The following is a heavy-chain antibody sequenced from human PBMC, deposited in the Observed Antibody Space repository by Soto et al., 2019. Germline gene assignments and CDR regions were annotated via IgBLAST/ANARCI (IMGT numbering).Heavy chain of an antibody. CDR3: ARDRGGYYDFWSGPARYWFDP. Sequence: QVQLQQWGAGLLKPSETLSLTCAVYGGSFSGYYWSWIRQPPGKGLEWIGEINHSGSTNYNPSLKSRVTISVDTSKNQFSLKLSSVTAADTAVYYCARDRGGYYDFWSGPARYWFDPWGQGTLVTVSS. CDR2: INHSGST. V-gene: IGHV4-34*01. J-gene: IGHJ5*02. D-gene: IGHD3-3*01. CDR1: GGSFSGYY.